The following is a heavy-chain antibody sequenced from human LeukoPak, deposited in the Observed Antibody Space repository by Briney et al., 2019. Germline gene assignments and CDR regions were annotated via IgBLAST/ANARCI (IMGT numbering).Heavy chain of an antibody. J-gene: IGHJ5*02. V-gene: IGHV3-7*01. CDR3: ARDSGGGLYSSSCWFDP. D-gene: IGHD6-13*01. CDR2: IKQDGSEK. CDR1: GFTFSSYW. Sequence: PGGSLRLSCAASGFTFSSYWMSWVRQAPGKGLEWVASIKQDGSEKYCVDSVKGRFTISRDNAKKSLYLQMYSLRAEDTAVYFCARDSGGGLYSSSCWFDPWGQGTLVTVSS.